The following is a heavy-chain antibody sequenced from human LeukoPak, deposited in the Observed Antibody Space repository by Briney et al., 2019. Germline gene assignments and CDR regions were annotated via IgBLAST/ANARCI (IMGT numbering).Heavy chain of an antibody. CDR2: INPSGGST. J-gene: IGHJ4*02. Sequence: ASVTVSCKASGYTFTTYYMNWVRQAPGQGLEWMGVINPSGGSTSYAQKFQGRVTMTRDTSTSMVYMELSSLRSEDTAVYYCARQYGSGIIGYFDYWGQGTLVTVSS. CDR1: GYTFTTYY. D-gene: IGHD3-10*01. CDR3: ARQYGSGIIGYFDY. V-gene: IGHV1-46*01.